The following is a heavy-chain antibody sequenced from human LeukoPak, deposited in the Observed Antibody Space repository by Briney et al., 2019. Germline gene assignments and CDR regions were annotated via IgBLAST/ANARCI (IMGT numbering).Heavy chain of an antibody. J-gene: IGHJ4*02. Sequence: GGSLRLSCAASGFTFSSYGMHWVRRAPGKGLEWVAVIWYDGSNKYYADSVKGRFTISRDNSKNTLYLQMNSLRAEDTAVYYCAKDITIFGVAIGFDYWGQGTLVTVSS. D-gene: IGHD3-3*01. CDR1: GFTFSSYG. CDR3: AKDITIFGVAIGFDY. V-gene: IGHV3-33*06. CDR2: IWYDGSNK.